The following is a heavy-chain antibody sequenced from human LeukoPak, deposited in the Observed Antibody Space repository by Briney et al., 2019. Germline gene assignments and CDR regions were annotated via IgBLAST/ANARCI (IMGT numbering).Heavy chain of an antibody. D-gene: IGHD6-19*01. CDR2: ISYDGSNK. V-gene: IGHV3-30-3*01. CDR3: ARGYSSGWYDIYYYYGMDV. J-gene: IGHJ6*02. CDR1: GFTFSSYA. Sequence: GGSLRLSCAASGFTFSSYAMHWVRQAPGKGLEWVAVISYDGSNKYYADSVKGRFTISRDSSKNTLYLQMNSLRAEDTAVYYCARGYSSGWYDIYYYYGMDVWGQGTTVTVSS.